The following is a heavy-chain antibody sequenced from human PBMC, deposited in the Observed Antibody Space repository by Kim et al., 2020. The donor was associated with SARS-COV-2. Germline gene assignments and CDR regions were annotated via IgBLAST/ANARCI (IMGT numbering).Heavy chain of an antibody. V-gene: IGHV3-74*01. Sequence: GGSLRLSCAGSGFTFSTYWMHWVRQVPGKGLLWVSRINADGSHISYADSVKGRFTISRDNAKKMVYLQMNSLRVEDTAVYYCARGTGDGSWGQGTLVTVSS. CDR2: INADGSHI. J-gene: IGHJ5*02. D-gene: IGHD1-1*01. CDR3: ARGTGDGS. CDR1: GFTFSTYW.